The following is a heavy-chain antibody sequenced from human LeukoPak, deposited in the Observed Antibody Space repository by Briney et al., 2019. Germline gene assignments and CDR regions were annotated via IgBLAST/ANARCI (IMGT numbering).Heavy chain of an antibody. D-gene: IGHD2-2*02. V-gene: IGHV3-23*01. CDR2: ISGSGGDT. CDR1: GFTFSTYA. CDR3: AKGCGSTKCYTDEDGFDI. Sequence: PGGSLRLSCAASGFTFSTYAMSWVRQAPGKGLEWVSAISGSGGDTCYADSVKGRFTISRDNSKNTLYLQMNSLRAEDTAVYYCAKGCGSTKCYTDEDGFDIWGHGTMVTVSS. J-gene: IGHJ3*02.